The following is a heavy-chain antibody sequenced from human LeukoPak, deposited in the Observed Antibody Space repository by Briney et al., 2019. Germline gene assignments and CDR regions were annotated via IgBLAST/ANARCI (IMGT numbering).Heavy chain of an antibody. D-gene: IGHD5-18*01. J-gene: IGHJ6*02. CDR1: GFTVNGNY. CDR3: ARDAVDTANAV. V-gene: IGHV3-53*01. CDR2: IYDSSST. Sequence: GGSLRLSCAASGFTVNGNYMSWVRQAPGKGLEWVSIIYDSSSTYYADSVKGRFTISRDNAKNTLYLQMNSLRAEDTAVYYCARDAVDTANAVWGQGTTVTVSS.